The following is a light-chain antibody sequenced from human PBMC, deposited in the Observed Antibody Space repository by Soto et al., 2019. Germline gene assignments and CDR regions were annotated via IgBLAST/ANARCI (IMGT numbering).Light chain of an antibody. Sequence: EIVLTQSPGTLSLSPGERATLSCRASQSVSSSYLAWYQQKPGQAPRLLIYGASSRATGIPDRFSGSGSGTDFTLTISRLEPEDFAVYDCQQYGSSPPVTVGGGTKVEIK. CDR3: QQYGSSPPVT. CDR1: QSVSSSY. CDR2: GAS. V-gene: IGKV3-20*01. J-gene: IGKJ4*01.